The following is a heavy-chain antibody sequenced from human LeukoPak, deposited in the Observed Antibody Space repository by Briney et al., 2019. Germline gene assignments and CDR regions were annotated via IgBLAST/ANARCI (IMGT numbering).Heavy chain of an antibody. V-gene: IGHV1-18*04. Sequence: ASVKVSCKASGYTFTSYGISWVRQAPGQGLEWMGWISAYNGNTNYAQKLQGRVTMTTDTSTSTAYMELRSLRSDDTAVYYCARFNRRSNEYDILTGFPFDPWGQGILVTVSS. CDR1: GYTFTSYG. CDR2: ISAYNGNT. CDR3: ARFNRRSNEYDILTGFPFDP. D-gene: IGHD3-9*01. J-gene: IGHJ5*02.